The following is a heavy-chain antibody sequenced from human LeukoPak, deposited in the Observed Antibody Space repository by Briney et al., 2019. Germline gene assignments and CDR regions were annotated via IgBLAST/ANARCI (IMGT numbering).Heavy chain of an antibody. CDR3: AKGPTAHDAFDI. J-gene: IGHJ3*02. CDR1: GFTFSSYA. V-gene: IGHV3-23*01. D-gene: IGHD4-17*01. CDR2: ISGSGGST. Sequence: GGSLRLSCAASGFTFSSYAMSWVRQAPGKGLERVSAISGSGGSTYYADSVKGRFTISRDNSKNTLYLQMNSLRAEDTAAYYCAKGPTAHDAFDIWGQGTMVTVSS.